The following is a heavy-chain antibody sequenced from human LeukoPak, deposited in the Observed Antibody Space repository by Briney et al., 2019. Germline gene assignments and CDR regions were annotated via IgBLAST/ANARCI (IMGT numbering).Heavy chain of an antibody. V-gene: IGHV7-4-1*02. CDR3: ARVVVPASGRHFDY. J-gene: IGHJ4*02. Sequence: ASVKVSCKASGYTFTSYAMNWVRQAPGQGLEWMGWINTNTGKSTYAQGFTGRFAFSLDTSVSTAYLQISSLKAEDTAVYYCARVVVPASGRHFDYWGQGTLVTVSS. D-gene: IGHD2-2*01. CDR1: GYTFTSYA. CDR2: INTNTGKS.